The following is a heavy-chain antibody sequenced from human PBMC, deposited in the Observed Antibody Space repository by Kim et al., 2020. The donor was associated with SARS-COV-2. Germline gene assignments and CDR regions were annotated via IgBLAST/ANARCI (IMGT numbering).Heavy chain of an antibody. D-gene: IGHD3-16*02. CDR1: GFTFSSYS. CDR2: ISSSSSYI. V-gene: IGHV3-21*01. Sequence: GGSLRLSCAASGFTFSSYSMNWVRQAPGKGLEWVSSISSSSSYIYYADSVKGRFTISRDNAKNSLYLQMNSLRAEDTAVYYCARGGRYRNYFDYWGQGTLVTVSS. J-gene: IGHJ4*02. CDR3: ARGGRYRNYFDY.